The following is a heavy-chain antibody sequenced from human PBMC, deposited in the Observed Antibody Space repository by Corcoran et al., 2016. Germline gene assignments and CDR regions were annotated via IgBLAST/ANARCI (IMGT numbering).Heavy chain of an antibody. J-gene: IGHJ4*02. V-gene: IGHV3-21*01. CDR2: ISSSSSYI. CDR1: GFTFSSYS. Sequence: EVQLVESGGGLVKPGGSLRLSCAASGFTFSSYSMNWVRQAPGKGLEWVSSISSSSSYIYYADSVKGRFTISRDNAKNSLYLQMNSLRAEDTAVYYWASHIEMATTKRGGGYWGQGTLVTVSS. CDR3: ASHIEMATTKRGGGY. D-gene: IGHD1-1*01.